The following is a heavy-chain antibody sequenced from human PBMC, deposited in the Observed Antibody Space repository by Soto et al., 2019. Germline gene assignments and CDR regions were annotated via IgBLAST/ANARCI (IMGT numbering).Heavy chain of an antibody. D-gene: IGHD2-15*01. J-gene: IGHJ2*01. CDR3: AHIRSGGKLYVGYFEL. Sequence: QITLKESGPTLVKPTQTLTLTCTFSGFSLSTSGVGVGWIRQPPGKALEWLALTYWDDDKRYSPSLKSRLTSRNDNSKKQVVLTLTNIDPVATATYYCAHIRSGGKLYVGYFELWGRGTLVTVSS. CDR1: GFSLSTSGVG. CDR2: TYWDDDK. V-gene: IGHV2-5*02.